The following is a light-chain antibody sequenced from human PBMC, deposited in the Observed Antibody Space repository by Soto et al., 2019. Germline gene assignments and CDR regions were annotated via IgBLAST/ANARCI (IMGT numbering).Light chain of an antibody. CDR2: EVT. Sequence: QSVLTQPPSASGSPGQSVTIYCTGTSXDVGGYDYVSWYQQHPGKAPKLMIFEVTKRPSGVPNRFSGSKSGNTASLTVSGLQAEDEADYYCTSYAGSNTPYVFRTGTKVTVL. J-gene: IGLJ1*01. CDR1: SXDVGGYDY. CDR3: TSYAGSNTPYV. V-gene: IGLV2-8*01.